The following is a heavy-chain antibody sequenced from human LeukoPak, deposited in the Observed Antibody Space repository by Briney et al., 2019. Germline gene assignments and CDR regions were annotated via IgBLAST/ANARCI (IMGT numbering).Heavy chain of an antibody. Sequence: GGSLRLSCAAPGFTFSSYGMHWVRQAPGKGLEWVAVISYDGSNKYYADSVKGRFTISRDNSKNTLYLQMNSLRAEDTAVYYCAKFSSTFLEVGDYYYYGMDVWGQGTTVTVSS. CDR3: AKFSSTFLEVGDYYYYGMDV. D-gene: IGHD5/OR15-5a*01. CDR1: GFTFSSYG. V-gene: IGHV3-30*18. J-gene: IGHJ6*02. CDR2: ISYDGSNK.